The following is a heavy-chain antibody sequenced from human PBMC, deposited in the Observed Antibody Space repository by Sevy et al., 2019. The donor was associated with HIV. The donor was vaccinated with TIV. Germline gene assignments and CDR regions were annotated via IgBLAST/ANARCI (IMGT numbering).Heavy chain of an antibody. CDR2: IRSKDYGGAT. J-gene: IGHJ4*02. V-gene: IGHV3-49*03. Sequence: GGCLRLSCTGSGFTFGDYAMSWFRQAPWMGLEWVGFIRSKDYGGATEYAASVKGRFTISRDDSKSIADLQMNSLKTEDTAVYYCTRGYYYDSSGYSDYWGQGTLVTVSS. CDR3: TRGYYYDSSGYSDY. D-gene: IGHD3-22*01. CDR1: GFTFGDYA.